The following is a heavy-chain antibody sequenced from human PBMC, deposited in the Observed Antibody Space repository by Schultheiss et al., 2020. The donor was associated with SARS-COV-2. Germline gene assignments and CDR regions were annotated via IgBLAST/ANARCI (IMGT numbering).Heavy chain of an antibody. J-gene: IGHJ3*02. CDR3: ARHRETVWNYDAFDI. D-gene: IGHD1-7*01. Sequence: SQTLSLTCAVSGYSISSGYYWSWIRQPAGKGLEWIGRIYTSGSTNYNPSLKSRVTMSVDTSKNQFSLKLSSVTAADTAVYYCARHRETVWNYDAFDIWGQGTMVTVSS. CDR2: IYTSGST. CDR1: GYSISSGYY. V-gene: IGHV4-61*02.